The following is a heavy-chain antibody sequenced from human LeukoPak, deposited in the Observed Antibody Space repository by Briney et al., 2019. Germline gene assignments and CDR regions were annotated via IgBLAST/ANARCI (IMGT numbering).Heavy chain of an antibody. CDR2: IKHSGST. D-gene: IGHD5-12*01. V-gene: IGHV4-4*02. CDR1: GGSISSSNW. Sequence: SGTLSLTCAVSGGSISSSNWWSWVRQPPGKGLEWIGEIKHSGSTNYNPSLKSRVTISVDTSKNQFSLKLSSVTAADTAVYYCARYIVPAENWYFDLWGRGTLVTVSS. CDR3: ARYIVPAENWYFDL. J-gene: IGHJ2*01.